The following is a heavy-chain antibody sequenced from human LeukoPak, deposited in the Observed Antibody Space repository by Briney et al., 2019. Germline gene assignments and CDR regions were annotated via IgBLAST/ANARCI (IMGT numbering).Heavy chain of an antibody. Sequence: GASVKVSCKVSGYTLTELSMHWVRPAPGKGLEWMGGFDPEDGEKNYAQKFQGRVTMTEDTSTDTAYMELSSLRSEDTAVYYCATGVLYYYDSSGYYYPDDAFDIWGQGTMVTVSS. CDR2: FDPEDGEK. CDR1: GYTLTELS. J-gene: IGHJ3*02. V-gene: IGHV1-24*01. D-gene: IGHD3-22*01. CDR3: ATGVLYYYDSSGYYYPDDAFDI.